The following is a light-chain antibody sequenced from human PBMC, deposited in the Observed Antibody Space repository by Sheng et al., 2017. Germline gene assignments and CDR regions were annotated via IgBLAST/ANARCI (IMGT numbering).Light chain of an antibody. CDR3: QQYENWPRT. J-gene: IGKJ2*01. Sequence: EIVMTQSPATLSVSPGERATLSCRASHSVSSNLAWYQQKPGQAPRLLIYVASIRATGVPARFSGSGSGTEFTLTISSLQSEDFAVYYCQQYENWPRTFGQGTKLEI. CDR1: HSVSSN. CDR2: VAS. V-gene: IGKV3-15*01.